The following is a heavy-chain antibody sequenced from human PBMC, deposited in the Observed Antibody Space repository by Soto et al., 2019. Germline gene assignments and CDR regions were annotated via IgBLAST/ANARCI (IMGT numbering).Heavy chain of an antibody. V-gene: IGHV3-48*01. CDR2: ISSSSSTI. J-gene: IGHJ3*02. CDR3: AGIRNTVIFAFDI. Sequence: GSLSLSCAASGFTFSSYSMNWVRQAPGKGLEWVSYISSSSSTIYYADSVKGRFTISRDNAKNSLYLQMNSLRAEDTAVYYCAGIRNTVIFAFDIWGQGTMVTVSS. D-gene: IGHD4-17*01. CDR1: GFTFSSYS.